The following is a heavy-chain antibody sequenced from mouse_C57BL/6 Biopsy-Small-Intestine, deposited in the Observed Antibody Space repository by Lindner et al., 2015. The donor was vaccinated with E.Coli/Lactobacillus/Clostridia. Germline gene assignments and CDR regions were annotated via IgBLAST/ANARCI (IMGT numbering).Heavy chain of an antibody. D-gene: IGHD1-1*01. V-gene: IGHV1-85*01. CDR3: ARGTTVVGSDY. Sequence: VQLQESGPELVKPGTSVKLSCKASGYSLHKLRYNWVKQRPGQGLEWIGWIYPRDGSRKYSEKFKGKATLTVDTSSSTASMELHSLTSEDSAVYFCARGTTVVGSDYWGQGTTLTVSS. J-gene: IGHJ2*01. CDR2: IYPRDGSR. CDR1: GYSLHKLR.